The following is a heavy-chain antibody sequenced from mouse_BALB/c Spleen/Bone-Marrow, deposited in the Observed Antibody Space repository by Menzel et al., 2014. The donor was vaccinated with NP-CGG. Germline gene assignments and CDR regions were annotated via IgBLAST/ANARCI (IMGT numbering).Heavy chain of an antibody. D-gene: IGHD2-2*01. Sequence: EVQVVESGGGLVKPGGSLKFSCAASGFALSGYDMSWVRQTPERRLEWVAYISSGGSNTYYPDTVKGRFTISRDNAKNTLYLQMNSLKSEDTAMYYCARQRGYAYAMDYWGRGISVTVSS. V-gene: IGHV5-12-1*01. CDR3: ARQRGYAYAMDY. CDR2: ISSGGSNT. J-gene: IGHJ4*01. CDR1: GFALSGYD.